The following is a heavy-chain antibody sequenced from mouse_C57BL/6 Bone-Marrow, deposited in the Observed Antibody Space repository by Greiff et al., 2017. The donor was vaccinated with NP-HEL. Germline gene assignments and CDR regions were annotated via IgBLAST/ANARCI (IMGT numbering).Heavy chain of an antibody. V-gene: IGHV5-12*01. D-gene: IGHD1-1*01. CDR3: ARQTVYYGSSWGWFAY. Sequence: EVQVVESGGGLVQPGGSLKLSCAASGFTFSDYYMYWVRQTPEKRLEWVAYISNGGGSTYYPDTVKGRFTISRDNAKNTLYLQMSRLKSEDTAMYYCARQTVYYGSSWGWFAYWGQGTLVTVSA. CDR1: GFTFSDYY. J-gene: IGHJ3*01. CDR2: ISNGGGST.